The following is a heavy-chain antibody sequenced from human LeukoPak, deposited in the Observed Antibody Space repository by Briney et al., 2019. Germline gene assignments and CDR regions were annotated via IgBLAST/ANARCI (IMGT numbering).Heavy chain of an antibody. CDR3: AKEGSGYYR. D-gene: IGHD3-22*01. Sequence: GGSLRLSCAASGFTLSSYGMHWVRQAPGKGPEWVAVISYDGSNKYYADSVKGRFTISRDNSKNTLSLQMNSLRVEDTAMYYCAKEGSGYYRWGRGTLVTVSS. J-gene: IGHJ5*02. CDR1: GFTLSSYG. V-gene: IGHV3-30*18. CDR2: ISYDGSNK.